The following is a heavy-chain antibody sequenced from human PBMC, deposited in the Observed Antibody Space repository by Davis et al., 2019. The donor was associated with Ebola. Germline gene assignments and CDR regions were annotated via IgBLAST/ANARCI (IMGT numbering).Heavy chain of an antibody. J-gene: IGHJ4*02. CDR2: IKQDGSEK. D-gene: IGHD3-3*01. Sequence: GESLKISCAASGFTFSNAWMTWVRQAPGKGLEWVANIKQDGSEKYYVDSVKGRFTISRDNAKNSVYLQMNSLRAEDTAVYYCGRGGGFLVDYWGQGTLVTVSS. V-gene: IGHV3-7*01. CDR1: GFTFSNAW. CDR3: GRGGGFLVDY.